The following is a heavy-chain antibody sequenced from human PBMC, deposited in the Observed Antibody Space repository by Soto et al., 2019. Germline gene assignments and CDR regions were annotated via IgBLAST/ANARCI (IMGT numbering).Heavy chain of an antibody. CDR2: INSDGSST. Sequence: GGSLRLSCAASGFTFSSYWMHWVRQAPGKGLVWVSRINSDGSSTSYADSVKGRFTISRDNAKNTLYLQMNSLSAEVTGVYYCARDKAQPEDYYHYGSDVWGQGTTVTVSS. D-gene: IGHD6-13*01. J-gene: IGHJ6*02. V-gene: IGHV3-74*01. CDR1: GFTFSSYW. CDR3: ARDKAQPEDYYHYGSDV.